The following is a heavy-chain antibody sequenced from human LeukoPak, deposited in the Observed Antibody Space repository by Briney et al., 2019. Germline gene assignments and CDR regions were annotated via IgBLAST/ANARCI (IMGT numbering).Heavy chain of an antibody. Sequence: GGSPIHSCAASGFNCSNAWRSWFRQAPGKGREGVGRIKNKTDGGTTDYAAPVKGRFTISRDDSKNTLYLQMNSLKTEDTAVYYCTTLGDWGLDYWGQGTLVTVSS. CDR2: IKNKTDGGTT. D-gene: IGHD7-27*01. CDR3: TTLGDWGLDY. V-gene: IGHV3-15*01. CDR1: GFNCSNAW. J-gene: IGHJ4*02.